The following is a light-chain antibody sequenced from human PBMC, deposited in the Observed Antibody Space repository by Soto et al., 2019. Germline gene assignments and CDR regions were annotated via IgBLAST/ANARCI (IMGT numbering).Light chain of an antibody. V-gene: IGKV3-20*01. CDR3: KQYSSSRT. J-gene: IGKJ1*01. Sequence: VLTQSPATLSLSPGDSATLSCRASQSVSSNHLAWYQQKPGQAPRLLIYGGSSRATGIPVRFSGSGSETEFTLTITRLEPEDFAVYYCKQYSSSRTFGQGTKVDIK. CDR2: GGS. CDR1: QSVSSNH.